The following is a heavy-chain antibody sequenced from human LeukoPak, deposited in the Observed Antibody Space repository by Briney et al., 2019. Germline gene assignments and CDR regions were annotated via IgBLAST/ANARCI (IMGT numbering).Heavy chain of an antibody. CDR1: RLTFSDYY. D-gene: IGHD1-14*01. J-gene: IGHJ4*02. V-gene: IGHV3-11*01. Sequence: GGSLRLSCAASRLTFSDYYMSWIRQAPGKGLEWLPYIGYSGSHMHYADSVKGRFTISRDNAKNSLYLQMNSLRAEDTAVYYCATITPGGASFYYWGQGALVTVSS. CDR3: ATITPGGASFYY. CDR2: IGYSGSHM.